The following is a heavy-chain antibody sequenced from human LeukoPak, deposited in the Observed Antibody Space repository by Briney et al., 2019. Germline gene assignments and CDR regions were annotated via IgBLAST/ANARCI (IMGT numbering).Heavy chain of an antibody. CDR3: ASPTGVVVL. CDR1: GGTFSSYA. D-gene: IGHD3-22*01. Sequence: VASVKVSCKASGGTFSSYAVSWVRQAPGQGLEWMGRIIPIFGTANYAQKFQGRVTITTDESTSTAYMELSSLRSEDTAVYYCASPTGVVVLWGQGTLVTVSS. V-gene: IGHV1-69*05. CDR2: IIPIFGTA. J-gene: IGHJ4*02.